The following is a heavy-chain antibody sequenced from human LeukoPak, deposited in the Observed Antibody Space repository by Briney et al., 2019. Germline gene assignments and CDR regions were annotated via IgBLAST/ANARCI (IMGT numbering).Heavy chain of an antibody. D-gene: IGHD1-14*01. CDR2: IYGSDIT. CDR3: TRATDSRRYAFDI. V-gene: IGHV4-4*07. CDR1: GGSISSYY. J-gene: IGHJ3*02. Sequence: SETLSLICTVSGGSISSYYWSWIRQPAGEGLEWIGRIYGSDITNYNPSLRSRVTMSIDTSKNQFSLKLSSVTAADTAVYYCTRATDSRRYAFDIWGQGTVVTVSS.